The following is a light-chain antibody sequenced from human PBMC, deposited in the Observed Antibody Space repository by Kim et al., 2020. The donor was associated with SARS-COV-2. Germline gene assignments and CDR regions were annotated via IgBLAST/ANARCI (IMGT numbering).Light chain of an antibody. J-gene: IGLJ3*02. V-gene: IGLV1-44*01. CDR2: DYD. Sequence: QSVLTQPPSASGTPGQRVTISCSGSRSNIGINTVHWFQQLPGTAPKRVIYDYDKRPSGVPDRFSGSRSGDSASLAISGLQSEDEADYYCAAWDDSLNAWLFGGGTKLTVL. CDR3: AAWDDSLNAWL. CDR1: RSNIGINT.